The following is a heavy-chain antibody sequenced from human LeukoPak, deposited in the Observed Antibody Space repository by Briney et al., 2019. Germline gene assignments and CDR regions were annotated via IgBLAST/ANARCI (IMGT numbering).Heavy chain of an antibody. CDR3: TTAHRTIYEIVSPDY. V-gene: IGHV3-15*01. Sequence: PGGSLRLSCAVSGFTFNNAWMSWVRQAPGKGLEWVGRINYKTNGGTADYAAPVKGRFTISRDDSKDTLYLQMNSLKTEDTGVYYCTTAHRTIYEIVSPDYGGQGPLVTVPS. J-gene: IGHJ4*02. D-gene: IGHD3-3*01. CDR1: GFTFNNAW. CDR2: INYKTNGGTA.